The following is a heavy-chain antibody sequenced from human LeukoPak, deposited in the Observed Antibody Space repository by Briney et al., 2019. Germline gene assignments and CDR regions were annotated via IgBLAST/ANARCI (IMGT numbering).Heavy chain of an antibody. CDR1: GYTFTGYY. CDR3: AIIPAGTDAFDI. J-gene: IGHJ3*02. V-gene: IGHV1-2*02. D-gene: IGHD6-13*01. CDR2: INPNSGGT. Sequence: ASVKVSCKASGYTFTGYYMLWVRQAPGQGLEWMGWINPNSGGTNYAQKFQGRVTMTRDTSISTAYMELSRLRSDDTAVYYCAIIPAGTDAFDIWGQGTMVTVSS.